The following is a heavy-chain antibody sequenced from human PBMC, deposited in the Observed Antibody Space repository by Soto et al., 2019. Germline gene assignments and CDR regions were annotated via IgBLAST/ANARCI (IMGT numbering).Heavy chain of an antibody. CDR3: ARRYDQYYFDS. Sequence: QITVKESGPTLVKPTQTLTLTCTCSGFSRTTSAVAVGWIRQPPGKALEWLAIIYGSDDKFYSPSLKSRLTITKCTSTIQVALTMTNMVPVDTATYYCARRYDQYYFDSWGQGTLVTVSS. D-gene: IGHD1-1*01. CDR1: GFSRTTSAVA. J-gene: IGHJ4*02. CDR2: IYGSDDK. V-gene: IGHV2-5*01.